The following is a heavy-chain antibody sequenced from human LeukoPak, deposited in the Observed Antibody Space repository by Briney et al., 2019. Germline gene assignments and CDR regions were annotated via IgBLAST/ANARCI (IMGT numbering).Heavy chain of an antibody. V-gene: IGHV1-2*02. Sequence: ASVKVSCKASGYTFTGYYMHWVRQAPGQGLEWMGWINPNSGGTNYAQKFQGRVTMTRDTSISTAYMELSRLRSDGTAVYYCARADYSSSWYNPFDYWGQGTLVTVSS. CDR1: GYTFTGYY. CDR2: INPNSGGT. D-gene: IGHD6-13*01. J-gene: IGHJ4*02. CDR3: ARADYSSSWYNPFDY.